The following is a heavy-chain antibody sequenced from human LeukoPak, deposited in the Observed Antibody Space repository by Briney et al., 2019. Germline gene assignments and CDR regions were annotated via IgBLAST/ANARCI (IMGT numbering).Heavy chain of an antibody. J-gene: IGHJ6*03. CDR2: VYYSGST. CDR1: GGSISNYY. D-gene: IGHD4/OR15-4a*01. Sequence: KPSETLSLTCTVSGGSISNYYWSWIRQPPGKGLEWIGYVYYSGSTNYNPSLKSRVTISVDTSKNQFSLRLSSVTAADTAVYYCTRGSPLDYRGYYYYMDVWGKGTTVTISS. CDR3: TRGSPLDYRGYYYYMDV. V-gene: IGHV4-59*01.